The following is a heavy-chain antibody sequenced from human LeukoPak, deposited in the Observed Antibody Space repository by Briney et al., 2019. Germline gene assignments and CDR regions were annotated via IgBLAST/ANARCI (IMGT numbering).Heavy chain of an antibody. D-gene: IGHD3-22*01. CDR1: GGTSSSYA. Sequence: SVKVSCKASGGTSSSYAISWVRQAPGQGLGWMGGIIPIFGTANYEQKFQGRVTITADESTSTAYMELSSLRSEDTAVYYCARRPNYYDSSGYVGAFDIWGQGTMVTVSS. J-gene: IGHJ3*02. CDR3: ARRPNYYDSSGYVGAFDI. V-gene: IGHV1-69*01. CDR2: IIPIFGTA.